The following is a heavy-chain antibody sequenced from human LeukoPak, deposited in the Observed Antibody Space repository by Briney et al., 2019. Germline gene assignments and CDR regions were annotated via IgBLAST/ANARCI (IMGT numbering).Heavy chain of an antibody. CDR1: GFTFSSHW. V-gene: IGHV3-7*01. CDR3: AREATGYYDSSGYLFDY. D-gene: IGHD3-22*01. J-gene: IGHJ4*02. CDR2: IKQDGSEK. Sequence: GGSLRLSCTMSGFTFSSHWMSWVRQAPGKGLEWVASIKQDGSEKYYVDSVKGRFTISRDNARSSLYLQMNSLRAEDTAVYYCAREATGYYDSSGYLFDYWGQGTLVTVSS.